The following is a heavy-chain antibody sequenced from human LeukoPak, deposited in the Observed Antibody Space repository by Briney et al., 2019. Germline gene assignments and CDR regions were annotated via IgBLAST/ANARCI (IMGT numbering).Heavy chain of an antibody. CDR1: GYTFTSYA. D-gene: IGHD6-19*01. CDR2: INAGNGNT. V-gene: IGHV1-3*01. J-gene: IGHJ4*02. CDR3: ATQSSSGWYDGY. Sequence: VASVKVSCKASGYTFTSYAMHWVRQAPGQRLEWMGWINAGNGNTKYSQKFQGRVTITRDTSASTAYMELSSLRSEDTAVYYCATQSSSGWYDGYWGQGTLVTVSS.